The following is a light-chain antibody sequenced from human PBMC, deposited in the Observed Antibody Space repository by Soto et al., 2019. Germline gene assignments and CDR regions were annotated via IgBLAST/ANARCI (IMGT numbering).Light chain of an antibody. V-gene: IGKV1-39*01. Sequence: DIQMTQSPSSLSASVGDRVTITCRASQSISSYLNWYQQKPGQAPKLLIYAASSLQSGVPSRFSGSGSGTDFTLTISILQPEDFATYYGQQSYSTPPTVGQGTRLDIK. CDR3: QQSYSTPPT. CDR2: AAS. J-gene: IGKJ5*01. CDR1: QSISSY.